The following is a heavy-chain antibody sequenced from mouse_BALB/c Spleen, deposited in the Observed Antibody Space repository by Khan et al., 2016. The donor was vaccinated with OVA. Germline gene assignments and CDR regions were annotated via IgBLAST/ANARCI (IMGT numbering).Heavy chain of an antibody. CDR2: VSSGGDNT. V-gene: IGHV5-12-1*01. CDR3: TRRPGFFDV. J-gene: IGHJ1*01. CDR1: GFAFSSFD. Sequence: EVKVVESGGGLVKPGGSLKLSCTASGFAFSSFDMSWVRQTPEKRLEWVAYVSSGGDNTYSPDTMKGRFTISRDNAKNTLYLQMSSLMSEDTAIYYCTRRPGFFDVWGAGTTVTVSS.